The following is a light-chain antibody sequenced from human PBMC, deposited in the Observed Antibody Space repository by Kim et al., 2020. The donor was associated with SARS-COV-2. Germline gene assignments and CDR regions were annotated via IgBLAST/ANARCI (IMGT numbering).Light chain of an antibody. CDR1: QNVNSN. CDR2: GAS. V-gene: IGKV3-15*01. CDR3: QQYNTGPET. Sequence: IVMTQSPAPLSVSPGERATLSCRASQNVNSNLAWYQQKPGQAPRLLIYGASTRASGIPARFSGTESGTEFTLTISSLQSEDYAVYYCQQYNTGPETFGQGTKVDIK. J-gene: IGKJ1*01.